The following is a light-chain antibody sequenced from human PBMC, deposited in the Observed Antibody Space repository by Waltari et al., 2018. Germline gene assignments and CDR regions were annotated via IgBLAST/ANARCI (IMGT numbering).Light chain of an antibody. J-gene: IGKJ1*01. CDR1: QSLVHTDGHTY. CDR2: KVS. V-gene: IGKV2-30*02. CDR3: MQATNWPLT. Sequence: DVVMTQSPLSLPVSLGQPASISCRSSQSLVHTDGHTYLNWFQQRPGQSPRRLIYKVSNRDSGVPDRFSGSGSDTAFTLKISRVEAEDVGIYYCMQATNWPLTFGQGTKVEI.